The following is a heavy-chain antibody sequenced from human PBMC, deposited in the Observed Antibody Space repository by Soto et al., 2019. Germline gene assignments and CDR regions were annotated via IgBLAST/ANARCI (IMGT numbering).Heavy chain of an antibody. J-gene: IGHJ3*01. CDR3: ERDGEVVSSPIDL. V-gene: IGHV3-21*01. D-gene: IGHD3-22*01. CDR1: GFTFSSYS. CDR2: ISSSSSYI. Sequence: GVSLRLSCAASGFTFSSYSMNWVRQSPGKGLEWVSSISSSSSYIYYADSVKGRFTISRDNAKNSLYLQMNSLRAEDTAVYYCERDGEVVSSPIDLWGPGTMATVSS.